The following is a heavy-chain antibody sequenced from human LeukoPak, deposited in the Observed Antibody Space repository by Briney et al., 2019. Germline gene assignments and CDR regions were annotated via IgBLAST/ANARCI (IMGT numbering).Heavy chain of an antibody. CDR2: INPNNGGT. D-gene: IGHD6-13*01. V-gene: IGHV1-2*02. J-gene: IGHJ4*02. CDR3: TRPLAGDGTAAAQFAS. Sequence: GASVKVSCKASGYTFTGDYLYWVRQAPGQGLEWMGWINPNNGGTKYAQKFQGRVTMTRDTSISTAYMELRRLTSDDTAVYYCTRPLAGDGTAAAQFASWGQGTLVTVSS. CDR1: GYTFTGDY.